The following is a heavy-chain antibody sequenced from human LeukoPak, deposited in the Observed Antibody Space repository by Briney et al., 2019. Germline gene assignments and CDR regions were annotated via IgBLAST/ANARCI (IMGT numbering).Heavy chain of an antibody. V-gene: IGHV3-11*01. D-gene: IGHD1-26*01. J-gene: IGHJ6*02. CDR3: ARGSQVGAAGLYYYGMDV. CDR2: ISSSGSTI. Sequence: KPGGSLRLSCAASGFTFSDYYMSWIRQAPGKGLEWVSYISSSGSTIYYAGSVKGRFTISRDNAKNSLYLQMNSRRAEDTAVYYCARGSQVGAAGLYYYGMDVWGQGTTVTVSS. CDR1: GFTFSDYY.